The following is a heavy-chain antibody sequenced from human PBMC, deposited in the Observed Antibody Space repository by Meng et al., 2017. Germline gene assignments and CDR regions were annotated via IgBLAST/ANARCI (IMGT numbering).Heavy chain of an antibody. CDR2: ITKDGSRK. V-gene: IGHV3-30*16. CDR3: ARDFDY. Sequence: VRVVVSGGDVVPPGRSLTLFCAASGFIFSNYEMHWVRQAPGKGLEWVACITKDGSRKYYLGSVRGRFTISRDNSKNTLYLEMNSLRSEDTALYYCARDFDYWGQGTLVTASS. CDR1: GFIFSNYE. J-gene: IGHJ4*02.